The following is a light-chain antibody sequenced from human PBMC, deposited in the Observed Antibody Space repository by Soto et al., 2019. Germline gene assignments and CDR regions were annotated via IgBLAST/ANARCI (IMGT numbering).Light chain of an antibody. Sequence: QSVLTQPASVSGSPGQSITISCTGTSSDGGGYNYVSWYQQHPGKAPKLMIYDVSNRPSGVSNRFSGSKSGNTASLTISGLQAEDEADYYCSSYTSSSTGGFVFGTGTKVTVL. J-gene: IGLJ1*01. CDR1: SSDGGGYNY. CDR3: SSYTSSSTGGFV. CDR2: DVS. V-gene: IGLV2-14*01.